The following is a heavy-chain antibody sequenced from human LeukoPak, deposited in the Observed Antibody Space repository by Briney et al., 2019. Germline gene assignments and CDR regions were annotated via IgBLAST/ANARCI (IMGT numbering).Heavy chain of an antibody. J-gene: IGHJ4*02. D-gene: IGHD1-26*01. CDR1: GFTFSSYE. V-gene: IGHV3-48*03. CDR2: NSSSGSTI. Sequence: GGSLRLSCAASGFTFSSYEMNWVRQAPGKGLEWVSYNSSSGSTIYYADSVKGRFTISRDNAKNSLYLQMNSLRAEDTAVYYCAREYSGSYYALDYWGQGTLVTVSS. CDR3: AREYSGSYYALDY.